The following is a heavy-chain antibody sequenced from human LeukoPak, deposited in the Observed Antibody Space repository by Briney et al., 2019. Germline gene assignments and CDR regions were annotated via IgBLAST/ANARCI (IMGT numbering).Heavy chain of an antibody. D-gene: IGHD2-15*01. CDR1: GGSFSGYY. CDR2: INHSGST. V-gene: IGHV4-34*01. CDR3: ARTPLRGSYYLDY. J-gene: IGHJ4*02. Sequence: PSETLSLTCAVYGGSFSGYYWSWIRQPPGKGLEWIGEINHSGSTNYNPSLKSRVTISVDTSKNQFSLKLSSMTAADTAVYYCARTPLRGSYYLDYWGQGTLVTVSS.